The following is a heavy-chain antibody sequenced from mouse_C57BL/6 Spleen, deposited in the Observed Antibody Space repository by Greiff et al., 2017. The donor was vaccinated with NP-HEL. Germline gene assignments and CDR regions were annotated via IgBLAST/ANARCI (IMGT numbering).Heavy chain of an antibody. CDR1: GYAFTNYL. CDR2: INPGSGGT. J-gene: IGHJ2*01. Sequence: VKLQESGAELVRPGTSVKVSCKASGYAFTNYLIEWVKQRPGQGLEWIGVINPGSGGTNYNEKFKGKATLTADKSSSTAYMQLSSLTSEDSAVYFCARDTTVLGDYWGQGTTLTVSS. V-gene: IGHV1-54*01. CDR3: ARDTTVLGDY. D-gene: IGHD1-1*01.